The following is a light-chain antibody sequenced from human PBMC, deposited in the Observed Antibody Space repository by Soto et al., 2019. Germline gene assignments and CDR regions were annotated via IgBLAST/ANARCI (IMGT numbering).Light chain of an antibody. CDR1: SSDVGSDNL. CDR2: EVS. J-gene: IGLJ1*01. Sequence: QSVLAHPASVSGSPGQSITISCSGTSSDVGSDNLVSWYQQHPGKAPKFIIYEVSQRPAGVSYRFSGSKSGNTAYLTISGLQAEDEADYYCCSYAGSITYVFGTGTKVTVL. V-gene: IGLV2-23*02. CDR3: CSYAGSITYV.